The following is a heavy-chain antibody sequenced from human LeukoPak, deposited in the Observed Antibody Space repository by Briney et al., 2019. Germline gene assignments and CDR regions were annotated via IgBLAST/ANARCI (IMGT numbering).Heavy chain of an antibody. CDR1: GFTFSSYW. J-gene: IGHJ4*02. D-gene: IGHD1-26*01. CDR2: INTDGSST. CDR3: ASSGANAGDY. Sequence: GGSLRLSCAASGFTFSSYWMHWVRQAPGKGLVWVSRINTDGSSTSYADSVQGRFTISRDNAKNTLYLQMNSLRAEDTAVYYCASSGANAGDYWGQGTLVTVSS. V-gene: IGHV3-74*01.